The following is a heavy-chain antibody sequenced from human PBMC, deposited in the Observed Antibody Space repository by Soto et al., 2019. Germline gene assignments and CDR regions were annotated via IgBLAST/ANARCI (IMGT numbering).Heavy chain of an antibody. D-gene: IGHD1-26*01. CDR3: ASGRYGDY. CDR1: GYIFTTYG. Sequence: QVHLVQSGAEVKKPGASVKVSCKGSGYIFTTYGITWVRQAPGQGLEWMGWISAHNGNTNYAQKLQGRVTVTRDTSTSTAYMELSNLRSDDTAVYYCASGRYGDYWGQGALVTVSS. J-gene: IGHJ4*02. CDR2: ISAHNGNT. V-gene: IGHV1-18*01.